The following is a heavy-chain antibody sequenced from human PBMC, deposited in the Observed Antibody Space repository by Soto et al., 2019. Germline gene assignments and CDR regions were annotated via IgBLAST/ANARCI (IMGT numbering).Heavy chain of an antibody. CDR1: GFTYSNYA. V-gene: IGHV3-30*18. CDR2: VSHDGTL. D-gene: IGHD2-8*02. CDR3: VKDRSDTWSFDY. Sequence: QVQLVESGGDVVQPGTSLRLSCVASGFTYSNYAMHWVRQVPGKGLEWLAVVSHDGTLYPYADSVKGRFSISRDNSRKTLYLQMNSLRPEDTVVYYCVKDRSDTWSFDYWGRGTLVSVSS. J-gene: IGHJ4*02.